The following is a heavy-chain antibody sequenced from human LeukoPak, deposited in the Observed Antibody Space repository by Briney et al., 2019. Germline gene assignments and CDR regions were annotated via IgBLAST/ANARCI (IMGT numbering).Heavy chain of an antibody. CDR2: ISWNDDK. Sequence: SGPTLVKPTQTLTLTFTFSGFSLSTSGGGVGWIRQPPGKALEWLALISWNDDKRYSPSLKSRLTITKDTSKNQVVLTMTNMDPVDTATYYCARSGEYYYYYGMDVWGQGTTVTVSS. J-gene: IGHJ6*02. CDR3: ARSGEYYYYYGMDV. D-gene: IGHD3-10*01. V-gene: IGHV2-5*01. CDR1: GFSLSTSGGG.